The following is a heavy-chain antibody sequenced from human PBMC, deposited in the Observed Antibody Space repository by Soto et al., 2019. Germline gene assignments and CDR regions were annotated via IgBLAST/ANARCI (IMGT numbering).Heavy chain of an antibody. CDR2: IIPIFGTA. CDR3: GREGNYYDSSGYCPPGY. J-gene: IGHJ4*02. D-gene: IGHD3-22*01. Sequence: QVQLVQSGAEVKKPGSSVKVSCKASGGTFSSYAISWVRQAPGQGLEWMGGIIPIFGTANYAQKFQGRVTITADESRSTAYMALSSLRSEDTAVYYCGREGNYYDSSGYCPPGYWGQGTLVTVSS. CDR1: GGTFSSYA. V-gene: IGHV1-69*01.